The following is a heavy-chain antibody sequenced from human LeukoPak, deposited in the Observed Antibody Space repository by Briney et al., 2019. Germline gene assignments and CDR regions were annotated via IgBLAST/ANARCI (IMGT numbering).Heavy chain of an antibody. CDR2: FDPEDGET. CDR3: ATEDWTNLRKTRAYSYYFDY. V-gene: IGHV1-24*01. D-gene: IGHD3/OR15-3a*01. CDR1: GYTFTKYY. Sequence: ASVKVSCKASGYTFTKYYVHWVRQAPGKGLEWMGGFDPEDGETIYAQKFQGRVTMTEDTSTDAAYMELSSLRSEDTAVYYCATEDWTNLRKTRAYSYYFDYWGQGTLVTVSS. J-gene: IGHJ4*02.